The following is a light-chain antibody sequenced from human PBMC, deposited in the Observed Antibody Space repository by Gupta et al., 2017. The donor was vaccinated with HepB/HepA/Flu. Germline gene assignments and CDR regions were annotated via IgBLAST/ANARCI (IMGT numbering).Light chain of an antibody. V-gene: IGKV1-39*01. J-gene: IGKJ3*01. CDR1: QSISSY. CDR3: QQRDSTPLT. CDR2: AAS. Sequence: DIQMTQSPSSLSASVGDRATITCRASQSISSYLNWYQQKPGKAPKLLIYAASSLKSGVPSRFSGSGSGTDFTLTISRLQPEDFATYYCQQRDSTPLTFGHGTKVDIK.